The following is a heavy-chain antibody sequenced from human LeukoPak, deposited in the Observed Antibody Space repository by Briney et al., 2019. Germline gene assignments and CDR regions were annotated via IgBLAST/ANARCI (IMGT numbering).Heavy chain of an antibody. CDR1: GYTFTSYA. CDR2: INAGNGNT. D-gene: IGHD6-13*01. Sequence: GASVKVSCKAYGYTFTSYAMHWVRQAPGQRLEWMGWINAGNGNTKYSQKFQGRVTITRDTSASTAYMELSSLRSEDTAVYYCARDGAKVSRSSSWYHRAGTTNWFDPWGQGTLVTVSS. J-gene: IGHJ5*02. CDR3: ARDGAKVSRSSSWYHRAGTTNWFDP. V-gene: IGHV1-3*01.